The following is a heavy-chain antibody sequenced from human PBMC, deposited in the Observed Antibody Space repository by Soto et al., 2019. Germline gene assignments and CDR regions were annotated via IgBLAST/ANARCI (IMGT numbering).Heavy chain of an antibody. CDR1: GFTFSTYD. Sequence: PGGSLRLSCVGFGFTFSTYDMHWVRQNAGKGLEWVSSIGTDDDTYYLDSVRGRFTISREDAKNSLYLQMDSLRAGDTAVYYCARAYYDNSGYPLGGMDVWGQGTMVTVSS. V-gene: IGHV3-13*01. CDR2: IGTDDDT. D-gene: IGHD3-22*01. J-gene: IGHJ6*02. CDR3: ARAYYDNSGYPLGGMDV.